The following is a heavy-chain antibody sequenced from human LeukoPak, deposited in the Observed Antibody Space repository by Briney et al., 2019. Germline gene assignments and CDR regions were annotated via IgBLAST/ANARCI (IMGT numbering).Heavy chain of an antibody. Sequence: GASVTVSCKASGYTFTGYYMHWVRQAPGQGLEWMGWINPNSGGTNYAQKFQGRVTMTRDTSISTAYMELSRLRSDDTAVYYCALPGIAAAALGAFDIWGQGTMVTVSS. CDR2: INPNSGGT. D-gene: IGHD6-13*01. V-gene: IGHV1-2*02. CDR1: GYTFTGYY. J-gene: IGHJ3*02. CDR3: ALPGIAAAALGAFDI.